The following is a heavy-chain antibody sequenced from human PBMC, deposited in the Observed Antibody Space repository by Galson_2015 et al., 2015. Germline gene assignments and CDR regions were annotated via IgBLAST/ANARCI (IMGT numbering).Heavy chain of an antibody. Sequence: SVKVSCKASGYTFTSYGISWVRQAPGQGLEWMGWISAYNGNTNYAQKLQGRVTMTTDTSTSTAYMELRSLRSDDTAVYYCARAGNYYVSSGYSGYWGQGTLVTVSS. CDR2: ISAYNGNT. J-gene: IGHJ4*02. V-gene: IGHV1-18*01. CDR1: GYTFTSYG. CDR3: ARAGNYYVSSGYSGY. D-gene: IGHD3-22*01.